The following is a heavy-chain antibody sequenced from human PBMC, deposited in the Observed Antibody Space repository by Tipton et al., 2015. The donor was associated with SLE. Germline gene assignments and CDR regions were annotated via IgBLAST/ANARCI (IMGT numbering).Heavy chain of an antibody. CDR1: GGSIDYYY. CDR3: ARVADVYNTNWYFDL. J-gene: IGHJ2*01. Sequence: TLSLTCTVSGGSIDYYYWNWIRQPPGKGLEWIGYVFYTGSTNYNPSLKGRVTISLGTSKRHFSLKLNSVSGADTAIYYCARVADVYNTNWYFDLWGRGTLVTVSS. V-gene: IGHV4-59*01. CDR2: VFYTGST. D-gene: IGHD5-24*01.